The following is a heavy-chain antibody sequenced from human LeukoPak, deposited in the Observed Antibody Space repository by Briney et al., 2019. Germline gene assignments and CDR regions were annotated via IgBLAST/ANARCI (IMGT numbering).Heavy chain of an antibody. CDR2: IYYSGST. J-gene: IGHJ4*02. D-gene: IGHD3-22*01. Sequence: SETQSLTCTVSVGSISSCSYYCGWIRLPPGKGLVWLGSIYYSGSTYYNPSLKSRVTISVDTSKNQFSLKLSSVTAADTAVYYCARHSGLLPEFDYWGQGTLVTVSS. CDR1: VGSISSCSYY. V-gene: IGHV4-39*01. CDR3: ARHSGLLPEFDY.